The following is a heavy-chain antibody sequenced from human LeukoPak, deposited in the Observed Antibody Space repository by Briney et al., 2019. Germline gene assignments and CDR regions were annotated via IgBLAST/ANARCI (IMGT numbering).Heavy chain of an antibody. V-gene: IGHV4-34*01. CDR2: INHSGST. CDR1: GGSFSGYY. J-gene: IGHJ4*02. CDR3: ASPSDEYSSGWYGSALNY. D-gene: IGHD6-19*01. Sequence: SETLSLTCAVYGGSFSGYYWSWIRQPPEKGLECIGEINHSGSTNYNPSLKSRVTISVDTSKNQFSLKLSSVTAADTAVYYCASPSDEYSSGWYGSALNYWGQGTLVTVSS.